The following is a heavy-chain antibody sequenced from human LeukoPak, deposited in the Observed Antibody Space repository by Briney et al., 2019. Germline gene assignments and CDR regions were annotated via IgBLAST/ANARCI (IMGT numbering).Heavy chain of an antibody. Sequence: GASVKVSCKASGYTFTSYGISWVRQAPGQGLEWMGWISASNGNTNYAQKLQGRVTMTTDTSTSTAYMELRSLRSDDTAVYYCAREGRDCSGGSCYSGNWFDPWGQGTLVTVSS. V-gene: IGHV1-18*01. CDR3: AREGRDCSGGSCYSGNWFDP. CDR2: ISASNGNT. J-gene: IGHJ5*02. CDR1: GYTFTSYG. D-gene: IGHD2-15*01.